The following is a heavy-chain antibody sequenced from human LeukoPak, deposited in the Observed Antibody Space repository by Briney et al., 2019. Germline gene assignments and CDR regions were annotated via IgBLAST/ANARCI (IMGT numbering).Heavy chain of an antibody. Sequence: GESLKISCKGSGYSFTSYWIGWVRQMPGKGLEWMGIIYPGDSDTTYSPSFQSQVTLSADKSISTAYLQWSSLKPSDTPMYYCAVQQWRVEGGSDYWGQGSLVSVSS. D-gene: IGHD6-19*01. CDR3: AVQQWRVEGGSDY. CDR2: IYPGDSDT. J-gene: IGHJ4*02. CDR1: GYSFTSYW. V-gene: IGHV5-51*01.